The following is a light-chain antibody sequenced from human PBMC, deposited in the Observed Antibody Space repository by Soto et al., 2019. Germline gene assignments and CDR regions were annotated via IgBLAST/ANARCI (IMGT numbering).Light chain of an antibody. CDR1: SSNIGSNY. Sequence: QAVVTQPPSGSAAPGQKVTISCSGSSSNIGSNYVSWYQQLPGTAPKLLIYDDNKRPSGIPDRFSGSKSGTSATLGITGLQTGDEADYYCGTWDSSLSAGVFGGGTKLTVL. CDR3: GTWDSSLSAGV. V-gene: IGLV1-51*01. CDR2: DDN. J-gene: IGLJ2*01.